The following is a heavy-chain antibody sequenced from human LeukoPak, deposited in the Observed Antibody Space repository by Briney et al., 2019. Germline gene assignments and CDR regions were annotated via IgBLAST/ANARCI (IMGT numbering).Heavy chain of an antibody. CDR3: ASVGATRLGRPFDI. Sequence: ASVKVSCKASGDTFSSYAISWVRQAPGQGLEWMGWINPNSGGTNYAQKFQGRVTMTRDTSISTAYMELSRLRSDDTAVYYCASVGATRLGRPFDIWGQGTMVTVSS. CDR1: GDTFSSYA. V-gene: IGHV1-2*02. CDR2: INPNSGGT. J-gene: IGHJ3*02. D-gene: IGHD1-26*01.